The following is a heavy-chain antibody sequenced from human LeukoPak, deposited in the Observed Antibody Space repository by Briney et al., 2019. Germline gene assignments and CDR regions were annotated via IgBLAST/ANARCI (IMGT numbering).Heavy chain of an antibody. V-gene: IGHV3-20*04. Sequence: PGGSLRLSCAASGFTFSTYSMNWVRQAPGKGLEWVSGINCSGGTTGYADSVKGRFTISRDNAKNSLYLQMNSLRAEDTALFYCARGGPITGTTQAGFDYWGQGTLVTVSS. CDR1: GFTFSTYS. D-gene: IGHD1-20*01. CDR2: INCSGGTT. J-gene: IGHJ4*02. CDR3: ARGGPITGTTQAGFDY.